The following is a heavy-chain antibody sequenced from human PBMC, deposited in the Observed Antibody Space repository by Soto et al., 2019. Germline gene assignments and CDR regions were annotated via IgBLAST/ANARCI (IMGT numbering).Heavy chain of an antibody. V-gene: IGHV4-59*01. Sequence: SENLPLTCTVSGGSISSYYWSWIRQPPGKGLEWIGYIYYSGSTNYNPSLKSRVTISVDTSKNQFSLKLSSVTAADTAVYYCARVIADWFDPWGQGTLVTVS. CDR2: IYYSGST. CDR3: ARVIADWFDP. CDR1: GGSISSYY. D-gene: IGHD3-22*01. J-gene: IGHJ5*02.